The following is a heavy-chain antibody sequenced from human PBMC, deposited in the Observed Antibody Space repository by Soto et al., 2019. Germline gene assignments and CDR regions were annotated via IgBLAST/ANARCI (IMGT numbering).Heavy chain of an antibody. CDR2: FESGGSI. Sequence: GGSLRLSCAAAGFSVRTNYMSWVSQAPGKGLDWVSGFESGGSIYYADSVKGRFIISSDYAKNTDYLQMNNLRAEDTAVYYCARAGLTPHFFDYWGQGTLVTVSS. V-gene: IGHV3-53*01. CDR1: GFSVRTNY. CDR3: ARAGLTPHFFDY. D-gene: IGHD3-3*02. J-gene: IGHJ4*02.